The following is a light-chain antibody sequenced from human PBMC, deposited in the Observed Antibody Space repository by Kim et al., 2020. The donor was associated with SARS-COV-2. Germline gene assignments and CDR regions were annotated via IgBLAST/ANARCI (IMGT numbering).Light chain of an antibody. CDR2: RDS. Sequence: SYELTQPLSVSVALGQTARITCGGNNIGSKNVHWYQQKPGQAPVLVIYRDSNRPSGIPERFSGSNSGNTATLTMSRAQAGDEADYYCQVWDSSTVVFGGGTQLTVL. J-gene: IGLJ2*01. V-gene: IGLV3-9*01. CDR3: QVWDSSTVV. CDR1: NIGSKN.